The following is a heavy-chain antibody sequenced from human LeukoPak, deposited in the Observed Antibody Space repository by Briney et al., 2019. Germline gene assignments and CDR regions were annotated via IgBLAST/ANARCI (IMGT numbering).Heavy chain of an antibody. CDR3: ARDRGYSSSYFDY. CDR2: INPNSGGT. J-gene: IGHJ4*02. D-gene: IGHD6-13*01. V-gene: IGHV1-2*02. Sequence: ASVKVSCKASGYTFTGYYMHWVRQAPGQGLEWMGWINPNSGGTNYAQKFQGRVTMTRGTSISTAYMELSRLRSDDTAVYYCARDRGYSSSYFDYWGQGTLVTVSS. CDR1: GYTFTGYY.